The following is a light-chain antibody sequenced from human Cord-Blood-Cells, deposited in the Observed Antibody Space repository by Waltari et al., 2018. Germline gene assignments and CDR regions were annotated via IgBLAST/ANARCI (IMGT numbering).Light chain of an antibody. CDR3: QQYNSFWT. J-gene: IGKJ1*01. V-gene: IGKV1-5*01. Sequence: DIQMTQSPSTLSASVGDRVTITCRASQRISSWLAWYQQKPGKAPKLLIYDASSVESGVPSKFSGSGSGSECTLTISSLQPDDFATYYCQQYNSFWTFGQGTKVEIK. CDR1: QRISSW. CDR2: DAS.